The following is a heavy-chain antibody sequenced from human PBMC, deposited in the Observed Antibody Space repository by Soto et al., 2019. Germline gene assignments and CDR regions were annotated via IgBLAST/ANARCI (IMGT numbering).Heavy chain of an antibody. J-gene: IGHJ6*02. CDR2: IIPIFGTA. Sequence: QVQLVQSGAEVKKPGSSVNVSCKASGGTFSSYAISWVRQAPGQGLEWMGGIIPIFGTANYAQKFQGRVTITADESTSTAYMELSSLRSEDTAVYYCARERLTGTTTFYYYYGMDVWGQGTTVTVSS. D-gene: IGHD1-7*01. V-gene: IGHV1-69*01. CDR1: GGTFSSYA. CDR3: ARERLTGTTTFYYYYGMDV.